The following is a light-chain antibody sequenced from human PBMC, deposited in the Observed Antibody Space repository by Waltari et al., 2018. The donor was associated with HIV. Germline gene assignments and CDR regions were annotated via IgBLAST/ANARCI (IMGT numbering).Light chain of an antibody. V-gene: IGKV4-1*01. CDR2: WAS. J-gene: IGKJ1*01. Sequence: DIVMTQSPDSLSVSLGERATINCKSSQSVLYSSNNKNYLALYRQKPGQPPKLPIYWASTRESGVPDRFSGSGSGTDFTLTISSLQAEDVAVYYCQQYYTTPWTFGQGTKVEIK. CDR1: QSVLYSSNNKNY. CDR3: QQYYTTPWT.